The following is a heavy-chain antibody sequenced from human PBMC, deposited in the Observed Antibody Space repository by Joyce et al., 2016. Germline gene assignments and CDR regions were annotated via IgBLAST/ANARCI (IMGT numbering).Heavy chain of an antibody. CDR3: ARSSYTNGIFDY. V-gene: IGHV3-21*01. D-gene: IGHD2-8*01. CDR2: LSSSSSYI. J-gene: IGHJ4*02. Sequence: EVQLVESGGGLVKPGGSLRLSCAAYGFTFSSYSMSWVRQAPGKGLEWVSTLSSSSSYIKYTDTVNGRFTISRDNAKNSLYLQMNSLRVEDTAVYYCARSSYTNGIFDYWGQGTLVTVSS. CDR1: GFTFSSYS.